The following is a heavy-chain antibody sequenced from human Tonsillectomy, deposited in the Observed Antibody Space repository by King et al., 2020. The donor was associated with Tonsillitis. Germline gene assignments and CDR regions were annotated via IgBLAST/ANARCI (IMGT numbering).Heavy chain of an antibody. V-gene: IGHV4-39*01. CDR3: ARQGFGELDFDY. J-gene: IGHJ4*02. CDR1: GGSISSSSYY. CDR2: IYYSGST. D-gene: IGHD3-10*01. Sequence: QLQESGPGLVKPSETLSLTCTVSGGSISSSSYYWGWIRQPPGKGLEWIGSIYYSGSTYYNPSLKSRVTISVDTSKNQFSLKLSSVTAADTAVYYCARQGFGELDFDYWGQGTLVTVSS.